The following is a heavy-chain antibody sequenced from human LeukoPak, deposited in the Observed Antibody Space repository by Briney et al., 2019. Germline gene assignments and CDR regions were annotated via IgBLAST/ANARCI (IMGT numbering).Heavy chain of an antibody. CDR3: ARGSGNTAMVYSDY. D-gene: IGHD5-18*01. J-gene: IGHJ4*02. CDR2: IKQDGSEK. CDR1: GFTFSSYW. V-gene: IGHV3-7*01. Sequence: GGSLRLSCAASGFTFSSYWMSWVRQAPGNGLEWVANIKQDGSEKYYVDSVKGRFTISRDNAKNSLYLQMNSLRAEDTAVYYCARGSGNTAMVYSDYWGQGTLVTVSS.